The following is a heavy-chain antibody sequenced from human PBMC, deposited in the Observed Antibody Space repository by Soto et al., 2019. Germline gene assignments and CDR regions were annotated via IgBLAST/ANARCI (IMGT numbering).Heavy chain of an antibody. CDR3: ARELVLWFGDSCYYYGMDV. CDR2: ISGSGVST. Sequence: GGSLRLSCAASGFTFSRYAMSWVRQAPGKGLEWVSAISGSGVSTYYGDSVKGRFTISRDNSKNTLYLQMNSLRAEDTAVYYCARELVLWFGDSCYYYGMDVWGQGTLVTVSS. D-gene: IGHD3-10*01. CDR1: GFTFSRYA. V-gene: IGHV3-23*01. J-gene: IGHJ6*02.